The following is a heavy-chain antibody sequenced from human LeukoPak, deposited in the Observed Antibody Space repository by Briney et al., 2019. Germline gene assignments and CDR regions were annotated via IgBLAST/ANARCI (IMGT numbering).Heavy chain of an antibody. Sequence: GGSLRLSCAASGFTFSDYYMSWIRQAPGKGLEWVSYISSSGSTIYYADSVNGGFTISRVNAKPSLFLPINTLTTEATAVYLCASTQSRSFPWGDWGGGTVVSVSS. CDR2: ISSSGSTI. CDR1: GFTFSDYY. J-gene: IGHJ4*02. CDR3: ASTQSRSFPWGD. V-gene: IGHV3-11*01. D-gene: IGHD1-26*01.